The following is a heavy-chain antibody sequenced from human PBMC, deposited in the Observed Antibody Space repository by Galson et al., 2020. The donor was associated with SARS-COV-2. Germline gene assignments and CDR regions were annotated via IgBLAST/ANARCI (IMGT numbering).Heavy chain of an antibody. J-gene: IGHJ6*02. Sequence: GESLKISCAASGFTFSSYAMHWVRQAPGKGLEWVAVISYDGSNKYYADSVKGRFTISRDNSKNTLYLQMNSLRAEDTTVYYCARVENGNYYYYGMDVWGQGTTVTVSS. D-gene: IGHD1-1*01. CDR3: ARVENGNYYYYGMDV. V-gene: IGHV3-30*04. CDR2: ISYDGSNK. CDR1: GFTFSSYA.